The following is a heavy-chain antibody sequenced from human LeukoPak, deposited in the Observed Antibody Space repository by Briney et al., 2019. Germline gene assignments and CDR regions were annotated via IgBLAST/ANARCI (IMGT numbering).Heavy chain of an antibody. CDR1: GFTFSNYE. Sequence: GGSLRLSCAASGFTFSNYEINWVRQAPGKGLEWVSYISSSGSTIHYADSVKGRLTISRDNAKNSLYLQMNSLRVEDTAVYYCARDMTTSSSWYRRRTNWFDPWGQGTLVTVSS. CDR2: ISSSGSTI. CDR3: ARDMTTSSSWYRRRTNWFDP. D-gene: IGHD6-13*01. V-gene: IGHV3-48*03. J-gene: IGHJ5*02.